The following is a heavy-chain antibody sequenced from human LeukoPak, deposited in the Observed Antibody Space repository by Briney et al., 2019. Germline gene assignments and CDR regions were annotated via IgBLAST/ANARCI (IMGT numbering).Heavy chain of an antibody. CDR2: INHSGST. V-gene: IGHV4-34*01. D-gene: IGHD2-15*01. J-gene: IGHJ4*02. CDR3: ARRRGYCSGGSCRPFDY. Sequence: PSETLSLTCAVYGGSFSGYYWSWIRQPPGKGLEWIGEINHSGSTNYNPSLKSRVTISVDTSKNQFSLKLSSVTAADTAVYYCARRRGYCSGGSCRPFDYWGQGTLVTVSS. CDR1: GGSFSGYY.